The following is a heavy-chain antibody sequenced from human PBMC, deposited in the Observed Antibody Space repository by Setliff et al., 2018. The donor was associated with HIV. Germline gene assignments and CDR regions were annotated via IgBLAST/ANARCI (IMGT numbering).Heavy chain of an antibody. CDR1: GGSISSSDFY. Sequence: PSETLSLTCTVSGGSISSSDFYWSWIRQHPGKGLEYIGYIYYSGSTYYSPSLKSRVTISKDTSKNQFSLHMRSVTAADTAVYYCARGGTSTPQSFDYWGQGSLVTVSS. D-gene: IGHD2-2*01. CDR2: IYYSGST. CDR3: ARGGTSTPQSFDY. V-gene: IGHV4-31*03. J-gene: IGHJ4*02.